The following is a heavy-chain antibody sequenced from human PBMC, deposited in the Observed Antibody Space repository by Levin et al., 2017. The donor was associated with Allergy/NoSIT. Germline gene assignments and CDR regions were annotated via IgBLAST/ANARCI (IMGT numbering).Heavy chain of an antibody. Sequence: SETLSLTCAVYGGSFSGYYWSWIRQPPGKGLEWIGEINHSGSTNYNPSLKSRVTISVDTSKNQFSLKLSSVTAADTAVYYCARLSGWDHIDYWGQGTLVTVSS. CDR2: INHSGST. V-gene: IGHV4-34*01. CDR1: GGSFSGYY. J-gene: IGHJ4*02. CDR3: ARLSGWDHIDY. D-gene: IGHD6-19*01.